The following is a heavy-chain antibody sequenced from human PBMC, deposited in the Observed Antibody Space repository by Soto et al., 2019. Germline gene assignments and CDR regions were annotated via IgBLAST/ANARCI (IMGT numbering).Heavy chain of an antibody. V-gene: IGHV1-18*01. CDR2: ISAYNGNT. CDR1: GYTFTSYG. Sequence: GASVKVSCKASGYTFTSYGISWVRQAPGQGLEWMGWISAYNGNTNYAQKLQGRVTMTTDTSTSTAYMELRSLRSDDTAVYYCARDGPSYSSSPGDWFDPWGQGTLVTVSS. D-gene: IGHD6-6*01. J-gene: IGHJ5*02. CDR3: ARDGPSYSSSPGDWFDP.